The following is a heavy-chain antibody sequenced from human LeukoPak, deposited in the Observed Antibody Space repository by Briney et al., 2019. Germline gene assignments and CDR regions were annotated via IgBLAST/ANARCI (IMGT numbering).Heavy chain of an antibody. CDR3: ARGDTMVRGVIQFDY. D-gene: IGHD3-10*01. CDR2: IIPIFGTA. V-gene: IGHV1-69*13. Sequence: SVKVSCKASGGTFSSYAISWVRQAPGQGLEWMGGIIPIFGTANYAQKFQGRVTITADESTSTAYMELSSLRSEDTAVYYCARGDTMVRGVIQFDYWGQGTLVTVSS. CDR1: GGTFSSYA. J-gene: IGHJ4*02.